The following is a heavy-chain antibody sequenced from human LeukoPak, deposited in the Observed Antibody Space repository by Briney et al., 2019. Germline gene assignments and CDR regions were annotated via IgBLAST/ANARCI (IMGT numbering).Heavy chain of an antibody. CDR1: GGTFSSYA. V-gene: IGHV1-69*04. CDR3: ARDPSMVRGVTFVYNWFDP. J-gene: IGHJ5*02. Sequence: GASVKVSCKASGGTFSSYAISWVRQAPGQGLEWMGRIIPILGIANYAQKFQGRVTITADKSTSTAYMELSSLRSEDTAVYYCARDPSMVRGVTFVYNWFDPWGQGTLVTVSS. D-gene: IGHD3-10*01. CDR2: IIPILGIA.